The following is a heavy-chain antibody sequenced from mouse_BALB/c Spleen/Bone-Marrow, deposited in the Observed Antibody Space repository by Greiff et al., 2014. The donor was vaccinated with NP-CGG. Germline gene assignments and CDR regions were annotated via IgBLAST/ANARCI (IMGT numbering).Heavy chain of an antibody. CDR2: INPSNGGT. CDR3: TRSNYGYWYFDV. V-gene: IGHV1S81*02. CDR1: GCTFSSYY. J-gene: IGHJ1*01. Sequence: KESGAGLVKPGASVKLSCKASGCTFSSYYMYWVKQRPGQGLEWIGEINPSNGGTKFNEKFKSKATLTVDKSSSTAYMQLSSLTSEDSAVYYCTRSNYGYWYFDVWGAGTTVTVSS. D-gene: IGHD1-1*01.